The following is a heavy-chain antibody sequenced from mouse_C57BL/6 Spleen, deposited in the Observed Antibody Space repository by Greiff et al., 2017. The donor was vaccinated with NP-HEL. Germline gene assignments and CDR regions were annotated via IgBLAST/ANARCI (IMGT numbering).Heavy chain of an antibody. J-gene: IGHJ2*01. D-gene: IGHD1-1*01. Sequence: VQLQQSGPGLVKPSQSLSLTCSVTGYSITSGYYWNWIRQFPGNKLEWMGYISYDGSNNYNPSLKNRISITRDTSKNQFFLKLNSVTTEDTATYYCARAPITTVVEYYFDYWGQGTTLTVSS. CDR3: ARAPITTVVEYYFDY. CDR1: GYSITSGYY. V-gene: IGHV3-6*01. CDR2: ISYDGSN.